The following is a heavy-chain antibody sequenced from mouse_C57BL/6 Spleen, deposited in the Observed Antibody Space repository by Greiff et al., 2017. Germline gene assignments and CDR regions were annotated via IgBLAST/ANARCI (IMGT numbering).Heavy chain of an antibody. CDR3: ARRGDYDGYYDY. CDR2: IYPGDGDT. J-gene: IGHJ2*01. Sequence: QVQLKESGPELVKPGASVKISCKASGYAFSSSWMNWVKQRPGKGLEWIGRIYPGDGDTNYNGKFKGKATLTADTSSSTAYMQLSSLTSEDSAVYFCARRGDYDGYYDYWGQGTTLTVSS. D-gene: IGHD2-3*01. V-gene: IGHV1-82*01. CDR1: GYAFSSSW.